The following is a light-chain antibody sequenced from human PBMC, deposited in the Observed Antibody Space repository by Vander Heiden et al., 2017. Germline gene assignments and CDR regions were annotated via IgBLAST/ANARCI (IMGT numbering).Light chain of an antibody. CDR1: SSNIGSNY. CDR2: SNN. Sequence: QSVLTQPPSASGTPGQRVTISCYGSSSNIGSNYVYWYQQLPGTAPKLLIDSNNQRPSGVPDRFSGSKSGTSASLAISGLRSEDESDYYCATWDDSLSGRVFGGGTKLTVL. J-gene: IGLJ3*02. V-gene: IGLV1-47*02. CDR3: ATWDDSLSGRV.